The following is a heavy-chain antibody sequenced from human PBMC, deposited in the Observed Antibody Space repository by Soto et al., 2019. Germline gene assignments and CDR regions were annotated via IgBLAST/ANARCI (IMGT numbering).Heavy chain of an antibody. V-gene: IGHV3-66*01. Sequence: GGSLRLSCAASGFTVGISYMTWVRQVPGKGLEWVSIIYSGGETYYAASVKGRFTISRDNSKNTLYLQMNSLRVEDTAIYYCAKGGSSWSYFDYWGQGTLVTVSS. CDR2: IYSGGET. D-gene: IGHD6-13*01. CDR3: AKGGSSWSYFDY. J-gene: IGHJ4*02. CDR1: GFTVGISY.